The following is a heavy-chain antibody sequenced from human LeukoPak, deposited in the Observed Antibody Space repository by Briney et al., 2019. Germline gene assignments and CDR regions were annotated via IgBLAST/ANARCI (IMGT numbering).Heavy chain of an antibody. Sequence: GASVKVSCKVSGYTLTELSMHWVRQAPGQGLEWMGGFDPEDVETIYAQKFQGRVTMTEDTSTDTAYMELSSLRSEDTAVYYCATALLYYYDSSGYNFDYWGQGTLVTVSS. D-gene: IGHD3-22*01. J-gene: IGHJ4*02. CDR2: FDPEDVET. CDR3: ATALLYYYDSSGYNFDY. V-gene: IGHV1-24*01. CDR1: GYTLTELS.